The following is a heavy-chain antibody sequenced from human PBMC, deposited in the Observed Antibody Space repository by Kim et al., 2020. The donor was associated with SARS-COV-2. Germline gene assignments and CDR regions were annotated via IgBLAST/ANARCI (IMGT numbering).Heavy chain of an antibody. CDR3: ARGATMTSVIDSGYFYYYYGLDV. CDR2: IIPNFGVA. D-gene: IGHD3-22*01. V-gene: IGHV1-69*04. CDR1: GGTFHSYP. Sequence: SVKVSCKISGGTFHSYPFTWVRQVPGQGLAWMGRIIPNFGVANYSRDFQGRITITADKSTRTTYMELNSLNSGDTAIYYCARGATMTSVIDSGYFYYYYGLDVWGQGTAITVSS. J-gene: IGHJ6*02.